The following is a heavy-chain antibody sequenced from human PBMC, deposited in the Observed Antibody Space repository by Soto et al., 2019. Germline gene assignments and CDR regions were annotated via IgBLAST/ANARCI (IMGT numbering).Heavy chain of an antibody. J-gene: IGHJ4*02. D-gene: IGHD3-9*01. Sequence: SETLSLTCAVYGGSFSGYYWSWILQPLWKGLEWIGEINHSGSTNYNPSLKSRVTISVDTSKNQFSLKLRSVTAADTAVYYCARHGLRYFDWLLSLDYWGQGTMVTVSS. CDR1: GGSFSGYY. V-gene: IGHV4-34*01. CDR3: ARHGLRYFDWLLSLDY. CDR2: INHSGST.